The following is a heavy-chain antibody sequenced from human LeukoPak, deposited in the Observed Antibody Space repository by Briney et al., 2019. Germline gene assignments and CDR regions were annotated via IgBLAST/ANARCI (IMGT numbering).Heavy chain of an antibody. J-gene: IGHJ1*01. CDR1: GFTFSSYA. V-gene: IGHV3-9*01. D-gene: IGHD2-2*01. Sequence: PGGSLRLSCAASGFTFSSYAMSWVRQAPGKGLEWVSGISWNSGSIGYADSVKGRFTISRDNAKNSLYLQMNSLRDEDTAVYYCARDSNYCSSTSCSIQHWGQGTLVTVSS. CDR3: ARDSNYCSSTSCSIQH. CDR2: ISWNSGSI.